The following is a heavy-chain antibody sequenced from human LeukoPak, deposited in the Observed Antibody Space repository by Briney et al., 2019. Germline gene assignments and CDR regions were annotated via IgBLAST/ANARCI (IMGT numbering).Heavy chain of an antibody. CDR3: ASGAFGAFFDY. J-gene: IGHJ4*02. V-gene: IGHV4-4*09. Sequence: PSETLSLTCTVSGGSISSYYWSWIRQPPGKGLEWIGYIYTSGSTNYNPSLKSRVTISVDTSKNQFSLKLSSVTAADTAVYYCASGAFGAFFDYWGQGTLVTVSS. CDR2: IYTSGST. CDR1: GGSISSYY. D-gene: IGHD3-3*01.